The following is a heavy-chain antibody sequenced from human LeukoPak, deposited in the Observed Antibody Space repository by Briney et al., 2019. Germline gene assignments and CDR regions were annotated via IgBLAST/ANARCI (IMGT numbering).Heavy chain of an antibody. CDR2: INSDGSST. V-gene: IGHV3-74*01. J-gene: IGHJ5*02. CDR1: GNYW. D-gene: IGHD3-10*01. Sequence: SGGSLRLSCAASGNYWMHWVRQAPGKGLVWVSRINSDGSSTSYADSVRGRFTISRDNAKNTLYLQMNSLRAEDTAVYYCARVRGESPRWFDPWGQGTLVTVSS. CDR3: ARVRGESPRWFDP.